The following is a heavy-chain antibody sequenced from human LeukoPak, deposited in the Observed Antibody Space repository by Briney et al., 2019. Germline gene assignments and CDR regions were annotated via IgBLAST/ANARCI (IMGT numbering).Heavy chain of an antibody. J-gene: IGHJ5*02. CDR2: IYHSGTS. D-gene: IGHD1-26*01. CDR3: TRLSHVAGAPKVSWFDP. CDR1: AYSISDGFV. Sequence: SETLSLTCTVSAYSISDGFVWGWIRQAPGKGLEWIGSIYHSGTSYYNPSLKSRISMPVDTSKNQFSLNLSSVTAADTAVYYCTRLSHVAGAPKVSWFDPWGQGTLVTVSS. V-gene: IGHV4-38-2*02.